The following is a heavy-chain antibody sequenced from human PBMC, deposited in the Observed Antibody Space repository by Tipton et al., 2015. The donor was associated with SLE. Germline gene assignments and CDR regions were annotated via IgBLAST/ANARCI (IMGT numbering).Heavy chain of an antibody. CDR2: IYKTGHT. D-gene: IGHD3-10*01. CDR1: GGSISSSSSY. V-gene: IGHV4-31*03. J-gene: IGHJ4*02. Sequence: TLSLTCTVSGGSISSSSSYWNWIRQHPGKGLEWLGHIYKTGHTYYNPSLKSRITISLDTSKNEFSLRLRSVTAADTAVYYCARVEGDGYFDYWGQGTLVTVSS. CDR3: ARVEGDGYFDY.